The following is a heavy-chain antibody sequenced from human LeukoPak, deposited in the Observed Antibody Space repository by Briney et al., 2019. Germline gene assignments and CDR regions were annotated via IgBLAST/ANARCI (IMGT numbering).Heavy chain of an antibody. J-gene: IGHJ4*02. CDR1: GFTFSSYA. Sequence: PGGSLRLSCAASGFTFSSYAMSWVRQAPGKGLEWVSAISGSGGSTYYADSVKGRFTISRDNSKNTLYLQMNSLKAEDTAVYYCAKYLDDILTGLIDYWGQGTLVTVSS. CDR2: ISGSGGST. V-gene: IGHV3-23*01. CDR3: AKYLDDILTGLIDY. D-gene: IGHD3-9*01.